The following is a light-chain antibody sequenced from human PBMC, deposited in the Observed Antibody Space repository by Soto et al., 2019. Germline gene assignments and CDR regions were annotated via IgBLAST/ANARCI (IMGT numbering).Light chain of an antibody. J-gene: IGLJ2*01. V-gene: IGLV2-14*01. CDR1: SSDVGGYNY. CDR2: DVS. CDR3: SSYTSSNVV. Sequence: QSALTQPPSVSGSPGQSITISCTGTSSDVGGYNYVSWYQQHPGKAPKLMIYDVSNRPSGVSNRFSGSKSGNTASLTISGLQAEDEADYYCSSYTSSNVVFGGGTQLTVL.